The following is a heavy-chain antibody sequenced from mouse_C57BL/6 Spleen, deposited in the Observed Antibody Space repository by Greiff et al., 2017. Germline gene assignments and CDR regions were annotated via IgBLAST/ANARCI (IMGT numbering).Heavy chain of an antibody. CDR3: ARRGTAQGGDY. Sequence: VQLQQPGAELVKPGASVKLSCKASGYTFTSYWMQWVKQRPGQGLEWIGEIDPSDSYTNYNQKFKGKATLTVDTSSSTAYMQLSSLTSEDSAVYYCARRGTAQGGDYWGQGTTLTVSS. CDR1: GYTFTSYW. D-gene: IGHD3-2*02. V-gene: IGHV1-50*01. J-gene: IGHJ2*01. CDR2: IDPSDSYT.